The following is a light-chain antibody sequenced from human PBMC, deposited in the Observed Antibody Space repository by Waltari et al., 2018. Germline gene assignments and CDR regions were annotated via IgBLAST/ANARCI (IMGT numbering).Light chain of an antibody. CDR3: RAWDTSTAS. CDR2: EDS. J-gene: IGLJ1*01. Sequence: SYELTQPPSVSVSPGQTASIPCSGDNLGDTYVCWYQQKTGQSPVLVIYEDSKRPSGSPERFSGSNSGSTATLTISATQAMDEADYYCRAWDTSTASFGTGTEVTVL. CDR1: NLGDTY. V-gene: IGLV3-1*01.